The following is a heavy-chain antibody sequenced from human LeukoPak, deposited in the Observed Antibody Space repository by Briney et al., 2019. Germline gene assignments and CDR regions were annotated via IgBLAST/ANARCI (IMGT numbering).Heavy chain of an antibody. V-gene: IGHV3-64*01. CDR1: GFTFSSYA. Sequence: PGGSLRLSCAASGFTFSSYAMHWVRQAPGKGLEYVSAISSNGGSTYYATSVKGRFTISRDNSKNTLYLQMGSLRAEDMAVYYCARSYSSGWYSYYWGQGTLVTVSS. J-gene: IGHJ4*02. D-gene: IGHD6-19*01. CDR2: ISSNGGST. CDR3: ARSYSSGWYSYY.